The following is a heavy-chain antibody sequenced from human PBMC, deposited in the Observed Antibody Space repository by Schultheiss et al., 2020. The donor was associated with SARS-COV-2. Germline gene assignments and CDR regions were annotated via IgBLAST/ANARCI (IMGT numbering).Heavy chain of an antibody. CDR3: AWGILGALDY. CDR1: GGSISSYY. D-gene: IGHD3-16*01. Sequence: SQTLSLTCTVSGGSISSYYWSWIRQPPGKGLEWIGEIYHSGNTNYNPSLDGRVTISLDKSQNQFSLTLSSVTAADTAVYYCAWGILGALDYWGQGILVTVSS. CDR2: IYHSGNT. V-gene: IGHV4-59*01. J-gene: IGHJ4*02.